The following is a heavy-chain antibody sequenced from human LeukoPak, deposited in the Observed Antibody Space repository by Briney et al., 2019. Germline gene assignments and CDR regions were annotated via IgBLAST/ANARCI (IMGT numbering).Heavy chain of an antibody. CDR3: ARGAHWITMVRGVRGWFDP. J-gene: IGHJ5*02. Sequence: PSETLSLTCAVYGGSFSGYYWSWIRQPPGKGLEWIGEINHSGSTNYNLSLKSRVTISVDTSKNQFSLKLSSVTAADTAVYYCARGAHWITMVRGVRGWFDPWGQGTLVTVSS. V-gene: IGHV4-34*01. CDR1: GGSFSGYY. CDR2: INHSGST. D-gene: IGHD3-10*01.